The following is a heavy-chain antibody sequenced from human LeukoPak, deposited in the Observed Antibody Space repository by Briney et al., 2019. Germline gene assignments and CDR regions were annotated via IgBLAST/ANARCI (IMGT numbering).Heavy chain of an antibody. CDR3: AGAPSPYDILTGRNAFDI. CDR2: IIPIFGTT. V-gene: IGHV1-69*05. CDR1: GGTFNSYA. D-gene: IGHD3-9*01. Sequence: SVTVSCKASGGTFNSYAISWVRQAPGQGLEWMGGIIPIFGTTKYEQKFEGRVTIITDESTSTAYMELSSLRSEDTAVYYCAGAPSPYDILTGRNAFDIWGQGTMVTVSS. J-gene: IGHJ3*02.